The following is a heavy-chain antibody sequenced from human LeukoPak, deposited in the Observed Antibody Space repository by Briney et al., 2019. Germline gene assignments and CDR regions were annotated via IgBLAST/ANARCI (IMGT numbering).Heavy chain of an antibody. CDR3: AVDIYPDIVVVPAAMRFDY. J-gene: IGHJ4*02. CDR1: GGTFSSYA. V-gene: IGHV1-69*05. Sequence: ASVKVSCKASGGTFSSYAISWVRQAPGQGLEWMGGIIPIFGTANYAQKFQGRVTITTDESTSTAYMELSSLRSEDTAVYYCAVDIYPDIVVVPAAMRFDYWGQGTLVTVSS. CDR2: IIPIFGTA. D-gene: IGHD2-2*01.